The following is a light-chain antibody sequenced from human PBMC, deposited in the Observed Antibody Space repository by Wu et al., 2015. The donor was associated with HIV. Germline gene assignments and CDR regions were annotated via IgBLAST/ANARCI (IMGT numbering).Light chain of an antibody. CDR1: QSVSSY. CDR3: QQYSTSIT. J-gene: IGKJ5*01. Sequence: EIVLTQSPATLSLSPGERATLSCRASQSVSSYLAWYQQKPGQAPRLLIYDASNRATGIPARFSGSGSGTDFTLTISSLEPEDFAVYFCQQYSTSITFGQGTRLE. V-gene: IGKV3-11*01. CDR2: DAS.